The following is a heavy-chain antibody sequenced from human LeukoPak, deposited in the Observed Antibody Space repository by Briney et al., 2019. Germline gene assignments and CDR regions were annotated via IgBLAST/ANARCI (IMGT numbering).Heavy chain of an antibody. D-gene: IGHD2-21*01. J-gene: IGHJ6*02. Sequence: PSGTLSLTCAVYGGSFSGYYWSWIRQPPGKGLEWIGEINHSGSTNYNPSLKSRVTISVDTSKNQFSLKLSSVTAADTAVYYCARGGRLFYYYGMDVWGQGTTVTVSS. V-gene: IGHV4-34*01. CDR1: GGSFSGYY. CDR2: INHSGST. CDR3: ARGGRLFYYYGMDV.